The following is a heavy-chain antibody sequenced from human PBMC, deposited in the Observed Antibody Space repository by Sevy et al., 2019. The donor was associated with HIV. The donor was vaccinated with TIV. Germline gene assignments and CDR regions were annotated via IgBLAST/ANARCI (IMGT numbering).Heavy chain of an antibody. D-gene: IGHD5-18*01. J-gene: IGHJ4*02. CDR2: MKEDGSDK. CDR1: GFTFSVYW. CDR3: VGEGVGGYSYSLDC. V-gene: IGHV3-7*01. Sequence: GGSLRLSCAASGFTFSVYWMSWVRQAPGKGLEWVATMKEDGSDKDYVDSVKGRFTISRDNAKNSLYLKMNSLRAEDTAVYYCVGEGVGGYSYSLDCWGQGTLVTVSS.